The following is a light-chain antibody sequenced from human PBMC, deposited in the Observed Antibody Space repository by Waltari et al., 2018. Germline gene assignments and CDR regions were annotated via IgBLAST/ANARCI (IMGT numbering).Light chain of an antibody. CDR1: SSAVGGYNY. CDR3: SSYISSSTLEGVV. V-gene: IGLV2-14*01. J-gene: IGLJ2*01. Sequence: QSALTQPASVSGSPGQSITISCAGPSSAVGGYNYVSWYHQHPGKAPKLMIYEVSNRPSGVSNRFSGSKSGNTASLTISGLQAEDEADYYCSSYISSSTLEGVVFGGGTKLTVL. CDR2: EVS.